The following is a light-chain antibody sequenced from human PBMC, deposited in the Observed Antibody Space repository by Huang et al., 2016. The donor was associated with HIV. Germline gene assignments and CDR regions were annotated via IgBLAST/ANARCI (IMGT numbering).Light chain of an antibody. V-gene: IGKV2-30*02. Sequence: VMVQSPLSLPVTLGQPASISCKSSQSLLHSDGNTYLNWFHQRPGHSPRRLIYDVSKRDSGVPDRFSGSGSGTDFTLTISMVEAEDVGVYYCMQGTHWYTFRPGTKLEI. CDR3: MQGTHWYT. CDR2: DVS. J-gene: IGKJ2*01. CDR1: QSLLHSDGNTY.